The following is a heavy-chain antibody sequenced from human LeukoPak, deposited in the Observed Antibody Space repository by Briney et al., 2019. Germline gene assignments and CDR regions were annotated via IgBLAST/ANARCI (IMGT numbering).Heavy chain of an antibody. J-gene: IGHJ6*02. CDR1: GFTFSSYA. CDR2: IRDSGGST. CDR3: AKPLGRYYYYGMDV. Sequence: GGSLRLSCAASGFTFSSYAMSWVRQAPGKGLEWVSAIRDSGGSTYYADSVKGRFTIFRDNSKNTLYLQMNSLRAEDTAVYYCAKPLGRYYYYGMDVWGQGTTVTVSS. V-gene: IGHV3-23*01.